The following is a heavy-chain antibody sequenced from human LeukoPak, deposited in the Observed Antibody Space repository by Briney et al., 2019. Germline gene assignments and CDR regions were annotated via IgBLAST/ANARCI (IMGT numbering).Heavy chain of an antibody. CDR2: ISSSGSTI. CDR3: AKEPPRAPYQLLYENWFDP. CDR1: GFTLSDYY. D-gene: IGHD2-2*02. Sequence: GGSLRLSCAASGFTLSDYYMSWIRQAPGKGLEWVSYISSSGSTIYYADSVKGRFTISRDNSKNTLYLQMNSLRAEDTAVYYCAKEPPRAPYQLLYENWFDPWGQGTLVTVSS. V-gene: IGHV3-11*01. J-gene: IGHJ5*02.